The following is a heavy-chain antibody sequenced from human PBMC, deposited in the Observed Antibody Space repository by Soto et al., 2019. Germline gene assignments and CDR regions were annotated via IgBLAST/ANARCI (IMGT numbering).Heavy chain of an antibody. J-gene: IGHJ4*02. V-gene: IGHV1-46*01. D-gene: IGHD1-1*01. CDR1: GYTFTNHY. CDR2: INPSGGST. CDR3: AREAGIGTATLISFDH. Sequence: ASVKVSCKASGYTFTNHYIHWVRQAPGQGREWMGIINPSGGSTSESQKFQGRVTLTRDTSKSTVYMELSSLRSEDTAVFYCAREAGIGTATLISFDHWGQGTLVTVSS.